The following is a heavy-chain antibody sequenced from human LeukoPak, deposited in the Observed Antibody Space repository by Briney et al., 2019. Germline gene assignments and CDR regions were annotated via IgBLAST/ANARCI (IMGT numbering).Heavy chain of an antibody. CDR3: ARGDSGYDFFDY. J-gene: IGHJ4*02. CDR2: IYTSGST. D-gene: IGHD5-12*01. V-gene: IGHV4-61*02. CDR1: GGSISSGSYY. Sequence: PSQTLSLTCTVSGGSISSGSYYWSWIRQPAGKGLEWIGRIYTSGSTNYNPSLKSRVTISVDTSKNQFSLKLSSVTAADTAVYYCARGDSGYDFFDYWGQGTLDTVSS.